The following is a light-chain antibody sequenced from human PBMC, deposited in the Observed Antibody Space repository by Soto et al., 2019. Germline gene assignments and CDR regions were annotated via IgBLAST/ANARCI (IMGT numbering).Light chain of an antibody. CDR2: EVS. CDR3: SSYAGSDNYV. J-gene: IGLJ1*01. Sequence: QSALTQPPSASGSPGQSVTISCTGTSSDVGAFNYVSWYQQHRGKAPKLMIYEVSKRPSGLPDRFSGSKSGNTASLTVSGLQAEDEADYYCSSYAGSDNYVFGTGTKVTVL. V-gene: IGLV2-8*01. CDR1: SSDVGAFNY.